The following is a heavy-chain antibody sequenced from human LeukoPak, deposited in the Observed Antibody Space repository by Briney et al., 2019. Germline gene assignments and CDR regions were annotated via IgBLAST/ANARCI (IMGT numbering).Heavy chain of an antibody. D-gene: IGHD1-14*01. CDR3: ARDRKLTLSY. V-gene: IGHV1-2*02. CDR1: AYTFTGYY. CDR2: INPNSGGT. Sequence: ASVQVSCKASAYTFTGYYMHWVRQAPGQGLEWMGWINPNSGGTNYAQKFQGRVTMTRETSISTAYMEVSRLRSDDTAVYYCARDRKLTLSYWGQGTLVTVSS. J-gene: IGHJ4*02.